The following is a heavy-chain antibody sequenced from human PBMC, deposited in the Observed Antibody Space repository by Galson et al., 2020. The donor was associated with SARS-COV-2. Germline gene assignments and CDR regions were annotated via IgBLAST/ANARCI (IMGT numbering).Heavy chain of an antibody. Sequence: ETLSLTCTVSGGTLSGHYWNWIRQSPEKGLEWIGNIYYGGNTKYNPSLKSRITISVDTPKNQFSLKMSSVNAEDTAVYYCASSYHFDSSGRDFQYWGQGTLVTVSS. J-gene: IGHJ1*01. D-gene: IGHD3-22*01. CDR1: GGTLSGHY. CDR2: IYYGGNT. CDR3: ASSYHFDSSGRDFQY. V-gene: IGHV4-59*11.